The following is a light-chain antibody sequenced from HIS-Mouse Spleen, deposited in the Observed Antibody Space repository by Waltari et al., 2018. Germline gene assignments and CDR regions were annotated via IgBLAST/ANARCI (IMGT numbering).Light chain of an antibody. Sequence: AIRMTQSPSSLSASTGDRVTLNCRASQGISSYLAWYQQKPGKAPKLLIYAASTLQSGVPSRFSGSGSGTDFTLTISCLQSEDFATYYCQQYYSYPRTFGQGTKVEIK. J-gene: IGKJ1*01. CDR3: QQYYSYPRT. CDR2: AAS. V-gene: IGKV1-8*01. CDR1: QGISSY.